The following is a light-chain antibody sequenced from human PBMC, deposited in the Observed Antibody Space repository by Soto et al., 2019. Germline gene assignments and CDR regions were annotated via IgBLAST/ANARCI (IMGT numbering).Light chain of an antibody. CDR2: RNN. J-gene: IGLJ1*01. CDR1: SSNVGGNY. Sequence: LVTQPPPVSGAPGQGGLISYSGSSSNVGGNYVYWYQHLPGTAPKLLIYRNNQRPSGVPDRFSGSKSGTSASLAISGLRSEDEADYCCAGWDDSLSGYVFGTGTKVTVL. V-gene: IGLV1-47*01. CDR3: AGWDDSLSGYV.